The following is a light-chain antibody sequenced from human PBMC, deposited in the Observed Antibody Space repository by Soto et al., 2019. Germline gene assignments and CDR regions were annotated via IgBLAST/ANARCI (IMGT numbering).Light chain of an antibody. J-gene: IGKJ1*01. CDR1: KSVSISY. CDR3: QQYGSSSWT. Sequence: DIVLTQSPGTLSLSPGERATLSCRASKSVSISYLAWYQQKPGQAPRLLIYGTSSRATAIPDRFSGSGSGTDFTLTISRLEPEDFAVYYCQQYGSSSWTFGQGTKVEIK. CDR2: GTS. V-gene: IGKV3-20*01.